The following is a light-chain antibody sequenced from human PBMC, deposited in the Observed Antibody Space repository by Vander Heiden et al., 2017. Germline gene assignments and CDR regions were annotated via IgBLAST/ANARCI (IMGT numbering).Light chain of an antibody. V-gene: IGKV2-28*01. CDR1: QSLLHSNGYNY. J-gene: IGKJ1*01. Sequence: DIVMIQSPLSLPVTPGEPASISCRSSQSLLHSNGYNYLDWYLQKPGQSPQLLIYLGSNRASGVPDRFSGSGSGTDFTLKISRVEAEDVGVYYCRQALQTPGTFGQGTKVEIK. CDR2: LGS. CDR3: RQALQTPGT.